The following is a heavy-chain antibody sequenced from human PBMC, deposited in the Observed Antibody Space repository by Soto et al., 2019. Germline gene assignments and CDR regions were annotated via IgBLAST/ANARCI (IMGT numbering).Heavy chain of an antibody. CDR3: AREGVSSSWYNHYGMDV. V-gene: IGHV4-59*01. CDR2: IYYSGST. D-gene: IGHD6-13*01. CDR1: GGSISSYY. J-gene: IGHJ6*02. Sequence: SETLSLTCTVYGGSISSYYWSWIRQPPGKGLEWIGYIYYSGSTNYNPSLKSRVTISVDTSKNQFSLKLSSVTAADTAVYYCAREGVSSSWYNHYGMDVWGQGTTVTVSS.